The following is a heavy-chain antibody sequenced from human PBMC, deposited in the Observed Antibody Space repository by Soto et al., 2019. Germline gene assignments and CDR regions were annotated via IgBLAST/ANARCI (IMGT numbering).Heavy chain of an antibody. V-gene: IGHV4-34*01. CDR3: ARLGIQLWLRARFDP. CDR1: GGSFSGYY. CDR2: INHSGST. J-gene: IGHJ5*02. Sequence: SETLSLTCAVDGGSFSGYYWSWIRQPPGKGLEWIGEINHSGSTNYNPSLKSRVTISVDTSKNQFSLKLCSVTAADTAVYYCARLGIQLWLRARFDPWRQGTLVTVSS. D-gene: IGHD5-18*01.